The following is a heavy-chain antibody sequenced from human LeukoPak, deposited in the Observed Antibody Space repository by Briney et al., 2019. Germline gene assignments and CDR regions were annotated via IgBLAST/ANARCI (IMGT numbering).Heavy chain of an antibody. V-gene: IGHV1-18*01. D-gene: IGHD1-26*01. J-gene: IGHJ4*02. CDR2: VSSYNDNT. Sequence: ASVKVSCKTSGYTFTTYGITWVRQAPGQGLEWMGWVSSYNDNTNYAQKFQGRVTMTRNTSISTAYMELSSLRSEDTAVYYCARARPSGSYYGDWGQGTLVTVSS. CDR1: GYTFTTYG. CDR3: ARARPSGSYYGD.